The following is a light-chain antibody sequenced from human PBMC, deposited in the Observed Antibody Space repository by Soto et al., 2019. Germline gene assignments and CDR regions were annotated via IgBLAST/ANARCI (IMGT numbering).Light chain of an antibody. CDR3: SSFAGTYSLYI. J-gene: IGLJ1*01. Sequence: QSALTQPLSVSGSPGQSVAISCTGTRNDVGAYDHVSWYQHSPDKAPKLLIFDVNKRPSGVPDRFSGSKSGNTASLTLSGLHADDEAEYFCSSFAGTYSLYIFGSGTKVTVL. V-gene: IGLV2-11*01. CDR2: DVN. CDR1: RNDVGAYDH.